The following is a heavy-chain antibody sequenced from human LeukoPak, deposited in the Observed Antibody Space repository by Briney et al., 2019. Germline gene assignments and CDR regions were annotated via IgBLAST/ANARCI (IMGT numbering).Heavy chain of an antibody. CDR3: ARIIRGGYNYYYYYHRDG. CDR1: GLSLSTRATC. Sequence: SGRALVLSRQTLTLTCTFYGLSLSTRATCVSWVRQPPGKALEWLALNAGSGDGHYTTSLNNRLHIPKATSNNQLVLTMTTMYPLDTATYYCARIIRGGYNYYYYYHRDGRVKGTTDADCS. D-gene: IGHD5-24*01. V-gene: IGHV2-70*19. CDR2: NAGSGDG. J-gene: IGHJ6*03.